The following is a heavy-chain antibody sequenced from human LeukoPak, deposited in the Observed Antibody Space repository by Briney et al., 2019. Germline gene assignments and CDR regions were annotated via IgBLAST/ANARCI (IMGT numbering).Heavy chain of an antibody. CDR1: GGTFSSYA. CDR2: IIPILGIA. Sequence: GASVKVSCKASGGTFSSYAISWVRQAPGQGLEWMGRIIPILGIANYAQKFQGRVTITADKSTSTACMELSSLRSEDTAVYYCAILSGYSSSWYKDYYYGMDVWGQGTTVTVSS. J-gene: IGHJ6*02. CDR3: AILSGYSSSWYKDYYYGMDV. V-gene: IGHV1-69*04. D-gene: IGHD6-13*01.